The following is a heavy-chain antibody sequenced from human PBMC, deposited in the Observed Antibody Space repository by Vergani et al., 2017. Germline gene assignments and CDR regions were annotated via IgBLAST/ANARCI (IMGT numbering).Heavy chain of an antibody. Sequence: EVQLLESGGGLVQPGGSLRLSCAASGFTFSSYAMSWVRQAPGKGLEWVSAISGSGGSTYYADSVKGRFTISRDNSKNTLYLQMNSLRAEDTAVYYCAKNVVRITIFGVERPAGGLDYWGQGTLVTVSS. J-gene: IGHJ4*02. CDR1: GFTFSSYA. V-gene: IGHV3-23*01. CDR3: AKNVVRITIFGVERPAGGLDY. CDR2: ISGSGGST. D-gene: IGHD3-3*01.